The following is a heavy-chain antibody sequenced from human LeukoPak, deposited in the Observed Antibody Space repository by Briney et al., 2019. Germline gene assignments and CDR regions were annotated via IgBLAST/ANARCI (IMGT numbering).Heavy chain of an antibody. CDR1: GGSISSYY. CDR2: IYYSGST. J-gene: IGHJ4*02. CDR3: ARWKQLRGYSYGYFDY. D-gene: IGHD5-18*01. V-gene: IGHV4-59*01. Sequence: SETLSLTCTVSGGSISSYYWSWIRQPPGKGLEWIGYIYYSGSTNYNPSLKSRVTISVDTSKNQFSLKLSSVTAAGTAVYYCARWKQLRGYSYGYFDYWGQGTLVTVSS.